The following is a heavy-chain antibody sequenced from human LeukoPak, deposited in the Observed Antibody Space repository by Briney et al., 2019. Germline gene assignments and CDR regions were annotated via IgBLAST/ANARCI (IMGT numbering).Heavy chain of an antibody. Sequence: QAGGSLRLSCAASGFTFSNYGMLWVRQAPGKGLDWVAVVSYDGSDKHYADSVKGRFTISRDNSKNTLYLQLNSLRGDDTAVYYCTNRFCTSSGCGVAYWGQGTLVTVSS. J-gene: IGHJ4*02. CDR2: VSYDGSDK. V-gene: IGHV3-30*18. CDR1: GFTFSNYG. D-gene: IGHD2-2*01. CDR3: TNRFCTSSGCGVAY.